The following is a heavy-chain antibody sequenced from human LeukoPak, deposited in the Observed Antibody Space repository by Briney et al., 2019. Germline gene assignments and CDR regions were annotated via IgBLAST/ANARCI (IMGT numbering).Heavy chain of an antibody. CDR3: ARRRNYGANSNAFDI. J-gene: IGHJ3*02. CDR2: IYRGDSDT. CDR1: GYSFTNYW. Sequence: NHGESLKISCKASGYSFTNYWIGWVRQMPGKGLEWMGIIYRGDSDTRYSPSFQGQVTFSADKSISTAYLQWSNLKASDTAMYYCARRRNYGANSNAFDIWGQGTMVIVSS. D-gene: IGHD4-23*01. V-gene: IGHV5-51*01.